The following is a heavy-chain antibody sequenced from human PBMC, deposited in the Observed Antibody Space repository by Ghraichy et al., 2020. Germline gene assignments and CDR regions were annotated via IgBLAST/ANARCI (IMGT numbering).Heavy chain of an antibody. CDR1: GGSISSGGYY. V-gene: IGHV4-31*03. CDR2: IYYSGST. CDR3: ASTTYYYDSSGRSKMNWFDP. J-gene: IGHJ5*02. D-gene: IGHD3-22*01. Sequence: SETLSLTCTVSGGSISSGGYYWSWIRQHPGKGLEWIGYIYYSGSTYYNPSLKSRVTISVDTSKNQFSLKLSSVTAADTAVYYCASTTYYYDSSGRSKMNWFDPWGQGTLVTVSS.